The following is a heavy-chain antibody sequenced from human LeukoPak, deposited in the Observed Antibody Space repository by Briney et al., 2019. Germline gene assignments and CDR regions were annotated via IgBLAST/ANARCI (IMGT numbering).Heavy chain of an antibody. V-gene: IGHV4-34*01. CDR2: INHSGST. CDR3: ARGGRYSSFPKSY. CDR1: GGSFSGYY. D-gene: IGHD6-13*01. Sequence: PSEALSLTXAVYGGSFSGYYWSWIRQPPGKGLEWIGEINHSGSTNYNPSLKSRVTISVDTSKNQFSLKLSSVTAADTAVYYCARGGRYSSFPKSYWGQGTLVTVSS. J-gene: IGHJ4*02.